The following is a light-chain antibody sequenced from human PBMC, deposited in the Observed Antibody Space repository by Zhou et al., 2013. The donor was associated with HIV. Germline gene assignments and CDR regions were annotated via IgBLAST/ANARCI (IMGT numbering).Light chain of an antibody. CDR2: AAS. J-gene: IGKJ4*01. CDR1: QDVHNY. Sequence: DIRMTQSPSSLSASVGDRVTFTCRASQDVHNYVAWFRQKPGEAPESLIYAASNLRTAVPSRFSGTGHGTDFTLTITGLQAEDVGTYYCQQYSAFPPTFGGGTKVDIK. V-gene: IGKV1-16*01. CDR3: QQYSAFPPT.